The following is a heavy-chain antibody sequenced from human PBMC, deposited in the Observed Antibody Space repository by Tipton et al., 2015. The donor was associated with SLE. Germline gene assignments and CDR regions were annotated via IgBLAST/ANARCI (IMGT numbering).Heavy chain of an antibody. J-gene: IGHJ4*02. CDR1: GDSISSSSYY. CDR2: VYYTGNT. V-gene: IGHV4-39*07. CDR3: ARDEYRYDTTGYHLLGHFDF. Sequence: LVQPSETLSLTCIVSGDSISSSSYYWGWIRQPPGKGLEWVGTVYYTGNTFYNPSLKSRVTISVDTSKNQFSLNLSSVTAADTAVYYCARDEYRYDTTGYHLLGHFDFWGQGTLVTVSS. D-gene: IGHD3-22*01.